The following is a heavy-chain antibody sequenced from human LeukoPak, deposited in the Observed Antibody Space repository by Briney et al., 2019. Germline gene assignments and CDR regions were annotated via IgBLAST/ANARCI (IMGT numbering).Heavy chain of an antibody. CDR2: IYPGDSDT. CDR3: ARPLYSSGWFSFY. V-gene: IGHV5-51*01. J-gene: IGHJ4*02. CDR1: GYSFTNYW. D-gene: IGHD6-19*01. Sequence: GESLKISCKGSGYSFTNYWIGWVRQMPGKGLEWMGIIYPGDSDTRYRPSFQGQVTISADKSISTAYLQWSSLKASDTAMYYCARPLYSSGWFSFYWGQGTLVTVSS.